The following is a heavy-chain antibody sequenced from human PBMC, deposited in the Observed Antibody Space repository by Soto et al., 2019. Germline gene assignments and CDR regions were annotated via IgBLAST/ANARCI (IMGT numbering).Heavy chain of an antibody. CDR1: GFTFGSYA. J-gene: IGHJ6*02. CDR3: PKDGRGTYGPNHYFGVDV. D-gene: IGHD3-10*01. CDR2: ISGSGAST. V-gene: IGHV3-23*01. Sequence: EVQLLESGGDLVQPGGSLRLSCAASGFTFGSYAMSWVRQAPGKGLEWVSTISGSGASTYYADSVKGRFTISRDNSKNTLYLQMSTLVAEDTAVYYCPKDGRGTYGPNHYFGVDVRGQGTTV.